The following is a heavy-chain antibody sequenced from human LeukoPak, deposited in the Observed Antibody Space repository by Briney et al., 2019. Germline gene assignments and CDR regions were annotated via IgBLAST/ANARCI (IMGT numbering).Heavy chain of an antibody. CDR2: IYYSGST. J-gene: IGHJ4*02. CDR1: GGSISSSSYY. D-gene: IGHD3-10*01. CDR3: ARGHLWFGELSPWYFDY. Sequence: SETLSLTCTVSGGSISSSSYYWGWIRQPPGKGLEWIGNIYYSGSTNYNPSLKSRVTISVDTSKNQFSLKLSSVTAADTAVYYCARGHLWFGELSPWYFDYWGQGTLVTVSS. V-gene: IGHV4-39*07.